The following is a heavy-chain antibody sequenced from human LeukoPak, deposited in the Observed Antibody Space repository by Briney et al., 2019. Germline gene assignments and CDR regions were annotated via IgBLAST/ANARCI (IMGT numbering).Heavy chain of an antibody. CDR2: ISGYNGNT. CDR1: GYTFTRYG. V-gene: IGHV1-18*01. J-gene: IGHJ4*02. CDR3: ARDRAEQYFEWFLGPFDY. D-gene: IGHD3-9*01. Sequence: ASVKVSCKASGYTFTRYGISWVRQAPGQGLEWMGWISGYNGNTNYAQKSQGRVTMTTDASTSTAYMELGSLRSDDTAVYYCARDRAEQYFEWFLGPFDYWGQGTLVTVSS.